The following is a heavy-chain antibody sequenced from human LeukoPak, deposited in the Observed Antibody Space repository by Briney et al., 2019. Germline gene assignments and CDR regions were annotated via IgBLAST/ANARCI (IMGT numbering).Heavy chain of an antibody. CDR3: ASGRQLWYPFFDY. J-gene: IGHJ4*02. CDR2: IIPILGIA. Sequence: SVKVSCKASGGTFSSYAISWVRQAPGQGLEWMGRIIPILGIANYAQKFQGRVTITADKSTSTAYMELSSLRSEDTAVYYCASGRQLWYPFFDYWGQGTLVTVFS. V-gene: IGHV1-69*04. D-gene: IGHD5-18*01. CDR1: GGTFSSYA.